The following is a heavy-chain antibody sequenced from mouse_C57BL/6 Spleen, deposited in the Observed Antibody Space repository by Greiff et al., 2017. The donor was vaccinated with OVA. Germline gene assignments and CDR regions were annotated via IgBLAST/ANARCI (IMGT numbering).Heavy chain of an antibody. CDR3: AGPSTTVPYYFDY. Sequence: QVQLQQSGAELMKPGASVKLSCKATGYTFTGYWIEWVKQRPGHGLEWIGEILPGSGSTNYNEKFKGKATFTADTSSNTAYMQLSSLTTEDSATYNCAGPSTTVPYYFDYWGQGTTLTVSS. D-gene: IGHD1-1*01. CDR1: GYTFTGYW. V-gene: IGHV1-9*01. J-gene: IGHJ2*01. CDR2: ILPGSGST.